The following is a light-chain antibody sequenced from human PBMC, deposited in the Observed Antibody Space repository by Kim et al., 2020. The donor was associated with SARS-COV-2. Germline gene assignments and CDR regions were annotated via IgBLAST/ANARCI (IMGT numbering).Light chain of an antibody. V-gene: IGLV3-19*01. J-gene: IGLJ3*02. CDR2: GKN. CDR1: SLSSYY. Sequence: SSELTQDPAVSVALGRTVRITCQGDSLSSYYASWYQQKPGQAPVLVIYGKNNRPSGIPDRFSGSSSGNTASLTITGAQAEDEADYYCNSRDSSGNHWVFGGGTQLTVL. CDR3: NSRDSSGNHWV.